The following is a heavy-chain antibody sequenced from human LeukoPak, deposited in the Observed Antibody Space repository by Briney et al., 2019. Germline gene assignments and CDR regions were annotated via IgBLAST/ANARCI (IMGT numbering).Heavy chain of an antibody. J-gene: IGHJ6*03. Sequence: PGRSLRLSCAASGFTFSSFPMHWVRQAPGKGLEWVAVISYDGSKKYYADSVKGRISISRDNFKNTLSLQMNNLRAGDTAVYYCARTPVVTGNYYFYYMDVWGKGTTVTVSS. CDR1: GFTFSSFP. CDR2: ISYDGSKK. V-gene: IGHV3-30*04. CDR3: ARTPVVTGNYYFYYMDV. D-gene: IGHD4-23*01.